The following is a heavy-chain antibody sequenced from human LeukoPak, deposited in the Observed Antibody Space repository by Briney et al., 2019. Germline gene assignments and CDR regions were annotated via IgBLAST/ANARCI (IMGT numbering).Heavy chain of an antibody. CDR2: IYYSGST. V-gene: IGHV4-39*01. CDR3: ARRMSLTTFDY. D-gene: IGHD1-14*01. J-gene: IGHJ4*02. Sequence: ETSETLSLTCTVSGGSISSSSYYWDWIRQPPGKGLGWIGSIYYSGSTYYNPSLKSRVTISVDTSKNQFSLKLSSVTAADTAVYYCARRMSLTTFDYWGQGTLVTVSS. CDR1: GGSISSSSYY.